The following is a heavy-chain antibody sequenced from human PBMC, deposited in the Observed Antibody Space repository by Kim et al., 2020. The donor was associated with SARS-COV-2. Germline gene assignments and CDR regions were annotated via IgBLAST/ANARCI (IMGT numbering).Heavy chain of an antibody. CDR3: AWTLRFLDMDV. V-gene: IGHV3-72*01. Sequence: GGSLRLSCTASGFVFSDYDMDWVRQAPGKGPEWVGRIRNRANRYSTDVAASGKGRFSIYRDDSKSTLYLQMNNLRAEDTAIYYCAWTLRFLDMDVWGEGTTVTVAS. J-gene: IGHJ6*02. CDR2: IRNRANRYST. CDR1: GFVFSDYD. D-gene: IGHD3-3*01.